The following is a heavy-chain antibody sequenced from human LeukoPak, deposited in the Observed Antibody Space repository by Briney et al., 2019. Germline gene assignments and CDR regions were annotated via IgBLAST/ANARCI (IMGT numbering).Heavy chain of an antibody. CDR3: AKIWARGYFDY. D-gene: IGHD5-12*01. J-gene: IGHJ4*02. CDR2: ISGSGGST. V-gene: IGHV3-23*01. Sequence: GGSLRLSCAASGFTFSSYAMSWVRQAPGKGLEWVSSISGSGGSTYYADSVKGRFTISRDTSKSTLYLQMNSLRAEDAAVYYCAKIWARGYFDYWGQGTWSPSPQ. CDR1: GFTFSSYA.